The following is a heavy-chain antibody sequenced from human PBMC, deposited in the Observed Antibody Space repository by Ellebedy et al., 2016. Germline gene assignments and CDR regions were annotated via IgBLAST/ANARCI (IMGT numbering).Heavy chain of an antibody. D-gene: IGHD3-9*01. Sequence: GSLRLSCAVSGGSISSSNWWSWVRQPPGKGLEWIGEIYHSGSINYNPSLKSRVTISVDKSKNQFSLKLSSVTAADTAVYYCARDPRGILTGTYYYMDVWGKGTTVTVSS. CDR3: ARDPRGILTGTYYYMDV. CDR2: IYHSGSI. V-gene: IGHV4-4*02. CDR1: GGSISSSNW. J-gene: IGHJ6*03.